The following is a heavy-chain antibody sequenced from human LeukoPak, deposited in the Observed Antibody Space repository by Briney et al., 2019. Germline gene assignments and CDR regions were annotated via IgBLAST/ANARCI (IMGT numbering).Heavy chain of an antibody. CDR3: AKDIGSRGPLLEH. D-gene: IGHD3-10*01. CDR2: ISYDGSNK. V-gene: IGHV3-30*18. CDR1: GLTFSSYG. Sequence: GGSLRLSCAASGLTFSSYGMHWVRQAPGKGLEWVAVISYDGSNKYYADSVKGRFTISRDSSKNTLYLQMNSLRAEDTAVYYCAKDIGSRGPLLEHWGQGTLVTVSS. J-gene: IGHJ5*02.